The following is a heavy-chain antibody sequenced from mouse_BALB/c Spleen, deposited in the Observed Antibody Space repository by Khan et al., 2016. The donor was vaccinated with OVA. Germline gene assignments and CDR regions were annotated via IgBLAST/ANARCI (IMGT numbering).Heavy chain of an antibody. D-gene: IGHD2-4*01. CDR1: GFSLTTYG. CDR3: ARNYDYDEGLAY. V-gene: IGHV2-2*02. J-gene: IGHJ3*01. CDR2: IWSGGST. Sequence: VQLQESGPGLVQPSQSLSITCTVSGFSLTTYGVHWVRQSPGKGLEWLGVIWSGGSTDYNAAFISRLSISKDSSNSQVFFKMNSLQVNDTAIYYCARNYDYDEGLAYWGQGTLVTVSA.